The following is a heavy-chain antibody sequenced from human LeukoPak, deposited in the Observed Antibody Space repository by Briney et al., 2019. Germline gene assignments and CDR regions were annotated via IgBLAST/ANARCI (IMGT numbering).Heavy chain of an antibody. CDR1: GFTFSSYW. D-gene: IGHD3-10*01. Sequence: GGSLRLSCAASGFTFSSYWMSWVRQAPGKGLEWVANIKQDGSDKYYVDSVKGRFTISRDNSKNTLYLQMNSLRGEDTAVYYCAKNIGGLDYWGQGTLVTVSS. V-gene: IGHV3-7*03. J-gene: IGHJ4*02. CDR2: IKQDGSDK. CDR3: AKNIGGLDY.